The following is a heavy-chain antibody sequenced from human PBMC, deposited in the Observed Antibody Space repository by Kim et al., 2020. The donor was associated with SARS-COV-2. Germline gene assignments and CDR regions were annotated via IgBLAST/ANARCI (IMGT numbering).Heavy chain of an antibody. V-gene: IGHV6-1*01. Sequence: YAVSVKSRITINPDTSKNQFSLQLNSVTPEDTAVYYCARDRVFGESYFDYWGQGTLVTVSS. CDR3: ARDRVFGESYFDY. J-gene: IGHJ4*02. D-gene: IGHD3-10*02.